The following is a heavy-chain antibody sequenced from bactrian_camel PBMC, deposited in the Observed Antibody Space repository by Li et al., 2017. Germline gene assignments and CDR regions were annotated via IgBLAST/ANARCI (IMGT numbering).Heavy chain of an antibody. D-gene: IGHD5*01. CDR2: IGGDGRT. CDR1: GATLSRNC. J-gene: IGHJ4*01. V-gene: IGHV3S53*01. Sequence: HVQLVESGGGSVQPGGSPRLSCVGSGATLSRNCMGWFRQAPGKEREEVARIGGDGRTWYADSVLGRFTISRDNAKNTVDLRMNSLKPDDTGMYYCSNVPLTSLAAGLGARGQGTQVTVS.